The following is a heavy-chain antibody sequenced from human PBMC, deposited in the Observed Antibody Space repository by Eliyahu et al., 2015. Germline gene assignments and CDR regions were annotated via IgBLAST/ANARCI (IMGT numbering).Heavy chain of an antibody. CDR1: GFXFSSYG. CDR2: IWFDGNKK. J-gene: IGHJ3*02. CDR3: AREDLGDYRDYVGPFDI. Sequence: QVQLVESGGGVVQPGXXLXXXCAAXGFXFSSYGMXWVRQAPGKGLEWVAVIWFDGNKKYYADSVKGRFTISRDNSKNTLYLQMDSLRAEDTAVYYCAREDLGDYRDYVGPFDIWGQGTMVTVSS. V-gene: IGHV3-33*01. D-gene: IGHD4-17*01.